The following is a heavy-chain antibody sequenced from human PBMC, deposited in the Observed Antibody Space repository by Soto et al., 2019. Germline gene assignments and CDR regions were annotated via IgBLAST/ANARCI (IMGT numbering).Heavy chain of an antibody. CDR1: GGSISSYY. D-gene: IGHD3-10*01. Sequence: SETLSLTCTVSGGSISSYYWSWIRQPPGKGLEWIGYIYYSGSTNYNPSLKSRVTISVDTSKNQFSLKLSSVTAADTAVYYCARGGDYGSGSSTYYYYYMDVWGKGTTVTVSS. V-gene: IGHV4-59*01. CDR3: ARGGDYGSGSSTYYYYYMDV. CDR2: IYYSGST. J-gene: IGHJ6*03.